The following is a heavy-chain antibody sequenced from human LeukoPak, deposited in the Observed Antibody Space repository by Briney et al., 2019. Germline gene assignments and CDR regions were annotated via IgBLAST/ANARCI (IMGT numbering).Heavy chain of an antibody. D-gene: IGHD2-15*01. V-gene: IGHV4-34*01. J-gene: IGHJ4*02. CDR2: INHSGST. CDR1: GGSFRGYY. CDR3: ARGPTLSPLDY. Sequence: PSETLSLTCAVYGGSFRGYYWSWIRQPPGKGLEWIGEINHSGSTNYNPSLKSRVTISVDTSKNQFSLKLSSVTAADTAVYYCARGPTLSPLDYWGQGTLVTVSS.